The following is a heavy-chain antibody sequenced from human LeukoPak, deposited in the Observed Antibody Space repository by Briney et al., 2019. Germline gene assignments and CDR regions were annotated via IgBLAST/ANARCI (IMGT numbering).Heavy chain of an antibody. CDR3: ARLGYYYDSSGHTWFDP. Sequence: SETLSLTCTVSGDSISSYYWSWIRQPAGKGLEWIGRIDTTGSTNYNPSLKSRVTMSVDTSKNQFSLKLSSVTAADTAVYYCARLGYYYDSSGHTWFDPWGQGTLVTVSS. V-gene: IGHV4-4*07. D-gene: IGHD3-22*01. J-gene: IGHJ5*02. CDR1: GDSISSYY. CDR2: IDTTGST.